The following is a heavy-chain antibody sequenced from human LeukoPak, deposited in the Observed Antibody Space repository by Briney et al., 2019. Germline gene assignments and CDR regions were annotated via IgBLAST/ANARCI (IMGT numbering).Heavy chain of an antibody. CDR1: GYTFTGYY. CDR2: IIPIFGTA. V-gene: IGHV1-69*06. D-gene: IGHD3-22*01. Sequence: SVKVSCKASGYTFTGYYMHWVRQAPGQGLEWMGGIIPIFGTANYAQKSQGRVTITADKSTSTAYMELSSLRSEDTAVYYCAREGWAWYYYDSSGYHTFDYWGQGTLVTVSS. CDR3: AREGWAWYYYDSSGYHTFDY. J-gene: IGHJ4*02.